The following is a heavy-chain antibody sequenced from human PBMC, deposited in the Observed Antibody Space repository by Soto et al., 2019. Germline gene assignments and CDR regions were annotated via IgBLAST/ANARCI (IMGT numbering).Heavy chain of an antibody. D-gene: IGHD5-18*01. J-gene: IGHJ6*02. V-gene: IGHV3-73*01. CDR1: GFTFSGSA. Sequence: PVGSLRLSCAASGFTFSGSAMHWVRQASGKGLEWVGRIRSKANSYATAYAASVKGRFTISRDDSKNTAYLQMNSLKTEDTAVYYCTRHVPRGIQLWPYGMDVWGQGTTVTVSS. CDR2: IRSKANSYAT. CDR3: TRHVPRGIQLWPYGMDV.